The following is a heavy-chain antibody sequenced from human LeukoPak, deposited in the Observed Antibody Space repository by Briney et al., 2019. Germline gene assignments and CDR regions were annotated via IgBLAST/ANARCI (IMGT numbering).Heavy chain of an antibody. CDR3: ARSTNYHFDY. Sequence: PGGSLRLFCAPSGFTISTNYLSWVRQAPGKGLEWVSVIYAGGAAYYADYVKGRFTISRDTSNNTLILQMHSLRVEDTAVYYCARSTNYHFDYWGQGTLVTVSS. J-gene: IGHJ4*02. CDR2: IYAGGAA. D-gene: IGHD2-2*01. CDR1: GFTISTNY. V-gene: IGHV3-53*01.